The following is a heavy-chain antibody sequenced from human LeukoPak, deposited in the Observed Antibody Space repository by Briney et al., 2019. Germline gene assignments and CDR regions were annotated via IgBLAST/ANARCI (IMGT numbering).Heavy chain of an antibody. D-gene: IGHD3-22*01. V-gene: IGHV1-69*13. CDR3: ARIRVYYDSSGLASYYYGMDV. J-gene: IGHJ6*02. Sequence: GASVKVSCKASGGTFSSYAISWVRQAPGQRLESMGGIIPIFGTANYAQKFQGRVTITADESTSTAYMELSSLRSEDTAVYYCARIRVYYDSSGLASYYYGMDVWGQGTTVTVSS. CDR1: GGTFSSYA. CDR2: IIPIFGTA.